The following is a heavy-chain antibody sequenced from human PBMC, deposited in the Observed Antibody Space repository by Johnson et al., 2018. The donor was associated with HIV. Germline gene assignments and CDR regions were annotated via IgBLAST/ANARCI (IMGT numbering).Heavy chain of an antibody. CDR3: ARERRPWGPDAFDI. V-gene: IGHV3-30*04. CDR2: ISYDGSNK. CDR1: GFTFSSYA. D-gene: IGHD3-16*01. Sequence: VQLVASGGGVVQPGRSLRLSCAASGFTFSSYAMHWVRQAPGKGLEWVAVISYDGSNKYYADSVKGRFTISRDNSKNTLYLQMNSLRAEDTAVYYCARERRPWGPDAFDIWGQGTMVTVSS. J-gene: IGHJ3*02.